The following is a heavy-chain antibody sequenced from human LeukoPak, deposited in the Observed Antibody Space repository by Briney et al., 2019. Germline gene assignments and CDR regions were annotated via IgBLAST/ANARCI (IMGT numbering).Heavy chain of an antibody. J-gene: IGHJ4*02. D-gene: IGHD2-8*01. CDR1: GFTFSTYA. CDR3: AKDLRIRAGVPDY. CDR2: ISSGGGFT. Sequence: PGGSLRLSCAASGFTFSTYAMSWVRQAPGKGLEWVSTISSGGGFTYYADSVKGRFTISRDSSKNTQCLQMNSLRAEDTAVYYCAKDLRIRAGVPDYWGQGTLVTVSS. V-gene: IGHV3-23*01.